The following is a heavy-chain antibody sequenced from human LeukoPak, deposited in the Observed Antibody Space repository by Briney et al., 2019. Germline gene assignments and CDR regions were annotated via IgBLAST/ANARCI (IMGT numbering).Heavy chain of an antibody. D-gene: IGHD3-10*01. CDR3: ARDRNVRPTKYYYGSGTTSGMDV. Sequence: SETLSLTCTVSGGSISSGGYYWSWIRQHPGKGLEWIGYIYYSGSTYYNPSLKSRVTISVDTSKNQFSLKLSSVTAADTAVHYCARDRNVRPTKYYYGSGTTSGMDVWGKGTTVTVSS. V-gene: IGHV4-31*03. CDR1: GGSISSGGYY. J-gene: IGHJ6*04. CDR2: IYYSGST.